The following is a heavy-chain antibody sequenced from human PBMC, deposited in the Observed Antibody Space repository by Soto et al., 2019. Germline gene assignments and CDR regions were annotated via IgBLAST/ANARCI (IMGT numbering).Heavy chain of an antibody. CDR3: AKDKPGGSNSNDAFDI. D-gene: IGHD2-15*01. CDR1: GVSITSYY. J-gene: IGHJ3*02. V-gene: IGHV4-59*01. Sequence: KASETLSLTXTVSGVSITSYYWSWIRQPPGKGLEWIGEIYYSGDTNYNPSLKSRVTISVDTSKNQFSLKLSSVTAADTAVYYCAKDKPGGSNSNDAFDIWGQGTMVTVSS. CDR2: IYYSGDT.